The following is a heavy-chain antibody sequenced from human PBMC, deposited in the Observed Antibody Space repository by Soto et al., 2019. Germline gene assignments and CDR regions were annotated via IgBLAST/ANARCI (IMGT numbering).Heavy chain of an antibody. CDR2: INPSGGST. D-gene: IGHD3-22*01. CDR3: AREAYLVPANYYDSSGLFSY. Sequence: ASVQVSCKASGYTFTSYYMHWVRQAPGQGLEWMGIINPSGGSTSYAQKFQGRVTMTRDTSTSTVYMELSSLRSEDTAVYYCAREAYLVPANYYDSSGLFSYWGQRTLVTVSS. V-gene: IGHV1-46*01. J-gene: IGHJ1*01. CDR1: GYTFTSYY.